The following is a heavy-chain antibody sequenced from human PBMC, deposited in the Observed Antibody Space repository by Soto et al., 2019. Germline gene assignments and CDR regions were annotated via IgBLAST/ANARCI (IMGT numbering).Heavy chain of an antibody. D-gene: IGHD3-3*01. CDR3: ARGSYTIFGVVMDV. CDR2: IYYSGST. CDR1: GGSIRSGDSY. J-gene: IGHJ6*02. Sequence: SDTLSLTCTVSGGSIRSGDSYWSWIRQPPGKGLEWIGYIYYSGSTYYNPSLKSRVTISVDTSKNQFSLKLSSVTAADTAVYYCARGSYTIFGVVMDVWGQGTTVT. V-gene: IGHV4-30-4*02.